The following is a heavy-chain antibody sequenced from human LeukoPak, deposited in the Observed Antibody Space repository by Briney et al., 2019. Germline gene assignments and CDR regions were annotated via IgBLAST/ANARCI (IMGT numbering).Heavy chain of an antibody. CDR1: GFTFSDYW. D-gene: IGHD2-15*01. CDR2: IKPDGSEI. Sequence: GGSLRLSCAASGFTFSDYWMVWARQAPGKGLEWVANIKPDGSEIYYVDAVKGRFTISRDNAKNSLYLQMNSLRAEDTAVYYCTRSLDYWGQGTLVTVSS. J-gene: IGHJ4*02. V-gene: IGHV3-7*02. CDR3: TRSLDY.